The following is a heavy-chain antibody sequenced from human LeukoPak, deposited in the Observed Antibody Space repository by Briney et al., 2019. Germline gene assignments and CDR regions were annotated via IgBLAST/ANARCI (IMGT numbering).Heavy chain of an antibody. V-gene: IGHV3-21*01. CDR1: GFTFRSYS. J-gene: IGHJ6*02. CDR3: ARDGPRGMDV. CDR2: IDPSSTYI. Sequence: GGSLRLSCAASGFTFRSYSMNWVRQAPGKGLEWVSAIDPSSTYIYYADSVKGRFTISRDNAKNSLYLQMNSLRAEDTAVYYCARDGPRGMDVWGQGTTVTVSS.